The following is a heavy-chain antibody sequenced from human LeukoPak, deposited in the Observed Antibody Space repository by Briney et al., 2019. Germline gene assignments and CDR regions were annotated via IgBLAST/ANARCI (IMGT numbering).Heavy chain of an antibody. D-gene: IGHD3-22*01. V-gene: IGHV4-39*01. Sequence: PSETLSLTCTVSGGSISSGGYYWSWIRQHPGKGLEWIGSIYYSGSTYYNPSLKSRVTMSVDTSKNQFSLKLSSVTAADTAVYFCARLGYYDSSYWGQGTLVTVSS. CDR1: GGSISSGGYY. CDR2: IYYSGST. J-gene: IGHJ4*02. CDR3: ARLGYYDSSY.